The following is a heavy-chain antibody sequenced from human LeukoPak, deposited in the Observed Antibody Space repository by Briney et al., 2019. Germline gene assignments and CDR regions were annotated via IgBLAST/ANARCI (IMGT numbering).Heavy chain of an antibody. J-gene: IGHJ4*02. CDR2: IYSGGTT. D-gene: IGHD4-17*01. CDR1: GFRFDDYG. Sequence: GGSLRLSCAASGFRFDDYGMSWVRQAPGKGLEWVAVIYSGGTTNYADSVKGRFIVYRDSSKNTLYLQMNSLRAEDTAVYYCASKVTTGYWGQGTLVTVSS. V-gene: IGHV3-66*01. CDR3: ASKVTTGY.